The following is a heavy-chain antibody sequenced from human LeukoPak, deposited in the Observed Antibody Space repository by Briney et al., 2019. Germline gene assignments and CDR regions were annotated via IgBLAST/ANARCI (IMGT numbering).Heavy chain of an antibody. D-gene: IGHD3-16*01. J-gene: IGHJ6*03. Sequence: ASVKVSCKASGYTFRHYGISWARQAPGQGPEWLGWISVYNGKTDYAQKVQGRVSMTTDTSTDTAYMELRSLRPDDTAVYYCARERGGSYYMDVWGKGTTVIISS. CDR2: ISVYNGKT. V-gene: IGHV1-18*01. CDR1: GYTFRHYG. CDR3: ARERGGSYYMDV.